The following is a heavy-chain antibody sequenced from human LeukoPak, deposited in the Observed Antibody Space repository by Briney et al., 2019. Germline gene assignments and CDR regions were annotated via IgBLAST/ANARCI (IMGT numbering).Heavy chain of an antibody. V-gene: IGHV1-24*01. CDR3: ATFYRSTRLGYWFDP. CDR2: FDPEDGEA. D-gene: IGHD2-2*01. CDR1: GYTLTELS. Sequence: GASVEVSCKVSGYTLTELSMHWVRQAPGKGLEWMGGFDPEDGEAIYAQKFQGRVTMTEDISTDTAYMELSSLRSEDTAVYYCATFYRSTRLGYWFDPWGQGTLVTVSS. J-gene: IGHJ5*02.